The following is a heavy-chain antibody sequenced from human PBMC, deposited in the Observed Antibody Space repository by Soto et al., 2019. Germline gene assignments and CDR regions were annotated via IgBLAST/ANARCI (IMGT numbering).Heavy chain of an antibody. D-gene: IGHD1-1*01. CDR3: ARGLNDDS. CDR2: IHTVGST. Sequence: GGSLRLSCGVSGFSIGGNPMSWVRQAPGQGLEWVASIHTVGSTYYADSVQGRFTISRDNSKDTLFLQMNSLRVGDTAIYFCARGLNDDSWGQGTLVTVSS. CDR1: GFSIGGNP. V-gene: IGHV3-53*01. J-gene: IGHJ4*02.